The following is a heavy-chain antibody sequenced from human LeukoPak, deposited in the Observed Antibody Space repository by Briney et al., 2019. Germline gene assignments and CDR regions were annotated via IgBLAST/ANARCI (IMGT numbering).Heavy chain of an antibody. CDR2: IIPIFGTA. CDR3: ARGTLAPEFYYYYMDV. Sequence: SVKVSCKASGGTFSSYAISWVRQAPGQGLEWMGGIIPIFGTANYAQKFQGRVAITTDESTSTAYVELSSLRSEDTAVYYCARGTLAPEFYYYYMDVWGKGTTVTVSS. V-gene: IGHV1-69*05. J-gene: IGHJ6*03. D-gene: IGHD2-15*01. CDR1: GGTFSSYA.